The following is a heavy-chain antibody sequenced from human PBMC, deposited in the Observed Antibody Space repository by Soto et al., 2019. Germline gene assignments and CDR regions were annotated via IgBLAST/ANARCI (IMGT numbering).Heavy chain of an antibody. V-gene: IGHV4-4*07. CDR1: GASISGFY. D-gene: IGHD1-1*01. CDR3: VRDGTKTLRDWFDP. J-gene: IGHJ5*02. Sequence: SETLSLTCTVSGASISGFYWSWIRKSAGKGLEWIGRIYATGTTDYNPSLKSRVTMSVDTSKKQFSLKLRSVTAADTAVYYCVRDGTKTLRDWFDPWGQGISVTVSS. CDR2: IYATGTT.